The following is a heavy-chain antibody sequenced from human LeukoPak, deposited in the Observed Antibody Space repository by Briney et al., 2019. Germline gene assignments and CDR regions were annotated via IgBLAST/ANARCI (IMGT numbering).Heavy chain of an antibody. CDR2: INPNSGGT. V-gene: IGHV1-2*02. J-gene: IGHJ4*02. CDR3: ARGRLRIQLWYTPPDY. CDR1: GYTFTGYY. Sequence: ASVKVSCKASGYTFTGYYMHWVRQAPGQGLEWMGCINPNSGGTNYAQKFQGRVTMTRDTCTSTAYMELSRLRSDDTAVYYCARGRLRIQLWYTPPDYWGEGTLVTVS. D-gene: IGHD5-18*01.